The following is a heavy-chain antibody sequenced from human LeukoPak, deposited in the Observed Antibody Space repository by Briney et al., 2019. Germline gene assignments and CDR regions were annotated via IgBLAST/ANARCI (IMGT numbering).Heavy chain of an antibody. Sequence: PSETLALTCTVSAGSISSSSYYWGWIRQPPGKGLEWIGSIYYTGSTYYNPSLKSRVTISVDTSKNQFSLKLSSVTAADTAVYYCASQVLRFLEWFPHTPTYYFDYWGQGTLVTVSS. J-gene: IGHJ4*02. CDR1: AGSISSSSYY. CDR2: IYYTGST. CDR3: ASQVLRFLEWFPHTPTYYFDY. D-gene: IGHD3-3*01. V-gene: IGHV4-39*01.